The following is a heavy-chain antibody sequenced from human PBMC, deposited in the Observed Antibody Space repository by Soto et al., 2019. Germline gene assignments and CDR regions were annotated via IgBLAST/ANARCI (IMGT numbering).Heavy chain of an antibody. D-gene: IGHD6-19*01. J-gene: IGHJ4*02. V-gene: IGHV3-11*01. CDR2: ISSRDLSI. CDR3: ARVSATGWHVNGRDYFDH. CDR1: GFIFSNYY. Sequence: QVRLVESGGDLVKPGGSLRISCTASGFIFSNYYMSWIRQAPGKGLERVSSISSRDLSIYYADSVKGRFTIFRDNAKNSLFLHMSDLRAADTAVYYCARVSATGWHVNGRDYFDHWGLGTLVTVSS.